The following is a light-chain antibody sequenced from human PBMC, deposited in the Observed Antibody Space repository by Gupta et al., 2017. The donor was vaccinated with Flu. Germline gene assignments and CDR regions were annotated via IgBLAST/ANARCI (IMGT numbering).Light chain of an antibody. CDR2: EVS. CDR1: SSDVGGYNY. CDR3: SSYTTSINICV. J-gene: IGLJ1*01. V-gene: IGLV2-14*01. Sequence: SALTQPASVSVSPSPSITISFTVTSSDVGGYNYVCWYQQHPAKAPKLMIYEVSNRHSGVPDRFSGSKSGTTATITTAGLQAEEEADYYCSSYTTSINICVFGTGTKLTVL.